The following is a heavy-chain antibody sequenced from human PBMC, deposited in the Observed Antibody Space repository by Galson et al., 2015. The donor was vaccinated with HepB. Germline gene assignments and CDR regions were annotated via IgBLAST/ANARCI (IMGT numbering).Heavy chain of an antibody. CDR1: GYSFTSYW. J-gene: IGHJ3*02. D-gene: IGHD1-26*01. CDR3: ARRQGGATIRSGAFDI. CDR2: IDPSDSYT. Sequence: QSGAEVKKPGESLRISCKGSGYSFTSYWISWVRQMPGKGLEWMGRIDPSDSYTNYSPSFQGHVTISADKSISTAYLQWSSLKASDTAMYCCARRQGGATIRSGAFDIWGQGTMVTVSS. V-gene: IGHV5-10-1*01.